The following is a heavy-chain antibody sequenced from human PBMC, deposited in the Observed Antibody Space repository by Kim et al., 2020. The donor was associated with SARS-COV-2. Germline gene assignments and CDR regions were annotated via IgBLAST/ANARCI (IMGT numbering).Heavy chain of an antibody. CDR1: GYSFTSYW. CDR3: ARLSGYCSGGSCYVWFDP. Sequence: GESLKISCKGSGYSFTSYWIGWVRQMPGKGLEWMGIIYPGDSDTRYSPSFQGQVTISADKSISTAYLQWSSLKASDTAMYYCARLSGYCSGGSCYVWFDPWGQGTRVTVPS. CDR2: IYPGDSDT. J-gene: IGHJ5*02. V-gene: IGHV5-51*01. D-gene: IGHD2-15*01.